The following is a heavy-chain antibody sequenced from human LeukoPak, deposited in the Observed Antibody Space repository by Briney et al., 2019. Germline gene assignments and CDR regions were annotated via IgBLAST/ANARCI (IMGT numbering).Heavy chain of an antibody. Sequence: PGGSLRLSCAASGFTSNKAWMIWVRQAPGKGLEWVARIKTKPEGGTTDYAAPVKGRFTISRDDSKNTLYLQMNSLKTEDTAVYYCTSSGSRWDYFDYWGQGTLATVSS. CDR2: IKTKPEGGTT. J-gene: IGHJ4*02. CDR3: TSSGSRWDYFDY. V-gene: IGHV3-15*05. CDR1: GFTSNKAW. D-gene: IGHD4-23*01.